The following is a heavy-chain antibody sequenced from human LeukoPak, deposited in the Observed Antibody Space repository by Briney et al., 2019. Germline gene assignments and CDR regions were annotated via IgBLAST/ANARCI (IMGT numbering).Heavy chain of an antibody. CDR3: ARDKEGYRTNGVCSNYYYYYMDV. D-gene: IGHD2-8*01. CDR2: ISSSSSYI. V-gene: IGHV3-21*01. Sequence: GGSLRLSCAASGFTFSSYSMNWVRQAPGKGLEWVSSISSSSSYIYYADSVKGRFTISRDNAKNSLYLQMNSLRAEDTAVYYCARDKEGYRTNGVCSNYYYYYMDVWGKGTTVTVSS. CDR1: GFTFSSYS. J-gene: IGHJ6*03.